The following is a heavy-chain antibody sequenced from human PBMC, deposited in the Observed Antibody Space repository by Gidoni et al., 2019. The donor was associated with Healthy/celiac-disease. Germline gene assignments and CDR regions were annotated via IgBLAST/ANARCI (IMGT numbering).Heavy chain of an antibody. CDR1: GATFSSYT. V-gene: IGHV1-69*04. CDR2: SIPSIGIA. J-gene: IGHJ4*02. Sequence: QVQLVHSRAAVTKPGSSVKVSCKASGATFSSYTRSWVRQAPGQGLEWMGRSIPSIGIANDEEKFQGRVTITADKSTSTAYMELSSLRSEDTAVYYCARDRSGYHRGLGHYWGQGTLVTVSS. D-gene: IGHD3-3*01. CDR3: ARDRSGYHRGLGHY.